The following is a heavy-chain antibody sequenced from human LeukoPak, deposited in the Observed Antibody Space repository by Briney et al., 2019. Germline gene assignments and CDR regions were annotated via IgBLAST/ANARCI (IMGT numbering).Heavy chain of an antibody. CDR3: ARGRRVVPAATRIYYFDY. CDR2: INHSGST. J-gene: IGHJ4*02. D-gene: IGHD2-2*01. Sequence: SETLSLTCAVYGGSFSGYYWSWIHQPPGKGLEWIGEINHSGSTNYNPSLKSRVTISVDTSKNQFSLKLSSVTAADTAVYYCARGRRVVPAATRIYYFDYWGQGTLVTVSS. V-gene: IGHV4-34*01. CDR1: GGSFSGYY.